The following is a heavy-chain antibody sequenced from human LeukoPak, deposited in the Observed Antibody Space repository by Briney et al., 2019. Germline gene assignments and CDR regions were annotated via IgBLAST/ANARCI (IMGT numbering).Heavy chain of an antibody. V-gene: IGHV4-59*01. CDR2: IYYSGST. CDR1: GGSISSYY. J-gene: IGHJ4*02. D-gene: IGHD3-10*01. CDR3: ARMGSGNYFDY. Sequence: SETLSLTCTVSGGSISSYYWSWIRQPPGKGLEWIGYIYYSGSTNYNPSLKSRVTISVDTSKNQFSLKLSSVTAADTAVYYCARMGSGNYFDYWGQGTLVTVSS.